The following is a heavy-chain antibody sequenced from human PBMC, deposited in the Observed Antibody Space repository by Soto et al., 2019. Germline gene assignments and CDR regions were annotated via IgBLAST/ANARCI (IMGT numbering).Heavy chain of an antibody. CDR2: VSTSGNV. Sequence: PSETLSLTCTVSGGSLTKYYWSWIRQPAGKGLEWIGRVSTSGNVVSKASPRSRLTMSVDTSKNQSSLRLTSVTAADTAVYYCARDNNDFWSLYPLAFDYWGQGALVT. CDR3: ARDNNDFWSLYPLAFDY. CDR1: GGSLTKYY. D-gene: IGHD3-3*01. V-gene: IGHV4-4*07. J-gene: IGHJ4*02.